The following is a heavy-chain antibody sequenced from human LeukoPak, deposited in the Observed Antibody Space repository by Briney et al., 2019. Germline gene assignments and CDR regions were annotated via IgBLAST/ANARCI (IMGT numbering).Heavy chain of an antibody. CDR1: GFTFMSHE. Sequence: PGGSLRLSCAASGFTFMSHEMNWVRQAPGKGLEWVSYISPSGSTMYYADSVKGRFTISRDNARNSLYLQMNSLRAEDTAVYYCAREGYSEILGAFDLWGQGTMVTVSS. D-gene: IGHD1-26*01. V-gene: IGHV3-48*03. J-gene: IGHJ3*01. CDR3: AREGYSEILGAFDL. CDR2: ISPSGSTM.